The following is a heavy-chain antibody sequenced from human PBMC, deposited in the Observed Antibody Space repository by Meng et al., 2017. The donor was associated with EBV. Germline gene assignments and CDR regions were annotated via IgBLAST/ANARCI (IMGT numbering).Heavy chain of an antibody. CDR1: GFSLPTRGMV. D-gene: IGHD3-10*01. CDR2: VYWDNDD. CDR3: AHVAYRRGISSFDS. V-gene: IGHV2-5*02. J-gene: IGHJ4*02. Sequence: TSKGLVPLLGTPTYALPLTGTLSGFSLPTRGMVVGLIRQPPGQPLEWLTLVYWDNDDRYSPFLRNRLSITNDTSKNQVFLRLTNMDPVDSGTYYCAHVAYRRGISSFDSWGQGILVTVSS.